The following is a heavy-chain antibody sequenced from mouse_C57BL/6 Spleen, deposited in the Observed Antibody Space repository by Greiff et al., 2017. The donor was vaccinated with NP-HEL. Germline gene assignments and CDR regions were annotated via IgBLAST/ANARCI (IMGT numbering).Heavy chain of an antibody. CDR3: TDYDYDDYAMDY. V-gene: IGHV6-3*01. CDR2: IRLKSDNYAT. Sequence: EVHLVESGGGLVQPGGSMKLSCVASGFTFSNYWMNWVRQSPEKGLEWVAQIRLKSDNYATHYAESVKGRFTISRDDSKSSVYLQMNNVRAEDTVIYYCTDYDYDDYAMDYWGQGTSVTVSS. J-gene: IGHJ4*01. CDR1: GFTFSNYW. D-gene: IGHD2-4*01.